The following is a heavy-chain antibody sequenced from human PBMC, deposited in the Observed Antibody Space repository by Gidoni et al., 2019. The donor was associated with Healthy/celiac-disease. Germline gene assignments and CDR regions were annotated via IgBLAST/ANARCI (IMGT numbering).Heavy chain of an antibody. CDR2: IYYSGST. CDR1: RASTRRGGSY. CDR3: ARAGPKNYDYVWGTDGAYMDV. V-gene: IGHV4-31*03. J-gene: IGHJ6*03. Sequence: HLQQSGPGLVKPSHPLPLTCTVPRASTRRGGSYWRWIRQHPGKGLEWIGYIYYSGSTYYNPSLKSRVTISVDTSKNQFSLKLSSVTAADTAVYYCARAGPKNYDYVWGTDGAYMDVWGKGTTVTVSS. D-gene: IGHD3-16*01.